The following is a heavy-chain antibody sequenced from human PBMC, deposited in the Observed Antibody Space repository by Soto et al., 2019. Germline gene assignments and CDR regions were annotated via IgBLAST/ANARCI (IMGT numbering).Heavy chain of an antibody. CDR1: GFTFSSYA. CDR2: ITSNGGNT. D-gene: IGHD2-21*01. J-gene: IGHJ6*02. CDR3: ARRIPFGYGMDV. Sequence: EVQLVESGGGLVQPGGSLRLSCAASGFTFSSYAMHWVRQAPGKGLEYVSAITSNGGNTDYASSVKGRFTISRDNSKNTLYVQMGSLRAEDMAVYYCARRIPFGYGMDVWGHGTTVTVSS. V-gene: IGHV3-64*01.